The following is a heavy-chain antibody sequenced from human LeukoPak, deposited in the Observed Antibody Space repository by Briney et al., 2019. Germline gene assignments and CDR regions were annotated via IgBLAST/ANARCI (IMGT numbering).Heavy chain of an antibody. CDR3: ARDFRGIDGVWFDP. Sequence: ASVRVSCKTSGYSFTDYYIHWVRQAPGQGLEWMAWINPNSGGTNYAQKFQGRVTMTRDTSISTAYMELSRLRSVDTAVYYCARDFRGIDGVWFDPWGQGTLVTVSS. CDR1: GYSFTDYY. CDR2: INPNSGGT. J-gene: IGHJ5*02. D-gene: IGHD3-10*01. V-gene: IGHV1-2*02.